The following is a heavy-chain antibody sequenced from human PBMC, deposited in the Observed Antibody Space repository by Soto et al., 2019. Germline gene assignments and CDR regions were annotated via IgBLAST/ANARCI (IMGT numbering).Heavy chain of an antibody. D-gene: IGHD3-22*01. CDR1: GYSFTSYA. CDR2: INAGNGNT. Sequence: ASVKVSCKASGYSFTSYAIHWMRQAPGQRLEWMGWINAGNGNTKYSQKFQGRVTITRDTSASTAYMELSSLRSDDTAVYYCARGPTMVVVVTPIEVFEFRGQGTLVTVSS. CDR3: ARGPTMVVVVTPIEVFEF. J-gene: IGHJ3*01. V-gene: IGHV1-3*01.